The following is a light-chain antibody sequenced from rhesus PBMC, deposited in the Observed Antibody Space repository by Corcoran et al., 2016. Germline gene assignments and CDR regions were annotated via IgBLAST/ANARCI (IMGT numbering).Light chain of an antibody. CDR3: QPHNSYPPLT. CDR2: DAS. V-gene: IGKV1-25*01. J-gene: IGKJ4*01. CDR1: QGISKY. Sequence: DIQMTQSPSSLSASVGDTVTITCQASQGISKYLAWYQKKPGKAPKLLIYDASTLQSGVPSRFSVSGSGTEFTLTISSLQPEDFATFYCQPHNSYPPLTFGGGTKVEIK.